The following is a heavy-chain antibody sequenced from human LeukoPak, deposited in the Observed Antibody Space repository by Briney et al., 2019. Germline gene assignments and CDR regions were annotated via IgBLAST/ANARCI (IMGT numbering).Heavy chain of an antibody. CDR1: GGSISTTNW. Sequence: PSETLSLTCGVSGGSISTTNWWSWVRQPPGQGLEWIGEISLSGLTNYSPSLKSRVTISVDTSKNQFSLKLSSVTAADTAVYYCARGRIVGARSFDYWGQGTLVTVSS. V-gene: IGHV4-4*02. CDR2: ISLSGLT. J-gene: IGHJ4*02. CDR3: ARGRIVGARSFDY. D-gene: IGHD1-26*01.